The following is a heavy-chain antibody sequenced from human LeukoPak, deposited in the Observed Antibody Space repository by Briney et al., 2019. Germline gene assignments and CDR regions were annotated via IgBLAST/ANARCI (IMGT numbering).Heavy chain of an antibody. D-gene: IGHD3-10*01. J-gene: IGHJ4*02. V-gene: IGHV3-30-3*01. CDR2: ISYDGSNK. CDR3: ARDRGPLWFGELDSN. Sequence: SGGSARLSCAACGFTYSSYAMQWVRQAPGRGLEGVAVISYDGSNKYYADSVKGRFTISRDNSKNTLYLQMNSLRAEDTAVYYCARDRGPLWFGELDSNWGQGTLVTVSS. CDR1: GFTYSSYA.